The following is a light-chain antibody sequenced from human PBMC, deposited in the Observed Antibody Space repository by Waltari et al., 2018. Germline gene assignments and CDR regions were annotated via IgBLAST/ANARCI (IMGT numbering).Light chain of an antibody. CDR3: QQYDISPLT. CDR2: DTS. V-gene: IGKV3-20*01. Sequence: ETVLTQSPGTLSLSPGERATLSCRASQTVRTTYLAWYQQKPGQATTLVIHDTSSRATGIPDRFSGSGSGTDFSLTISSLEPEDFAVYYCQQYDISPLTFGGGTKVETK. CDR1: QTVRTTY. J-gene: IGKJ4*01.